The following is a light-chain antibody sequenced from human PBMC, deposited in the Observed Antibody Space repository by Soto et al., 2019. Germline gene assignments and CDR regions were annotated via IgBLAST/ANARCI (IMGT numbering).Light chain of an antibody. CDR1: QTISSW. V-gene: IGKV1-5*03. CDR3: QHYNRYSEA. Sequence: DIQMTQSPSTLSGSVGDRVTITCRASQTISSWVSWYQQKPGKAPKLLIYKASTLKSGVPSRFSGSGSGTEFALTSSSLQPDDFVTYYCQHYNRYSEAFGQGTKVELK. J-gene: IGKJ1*01. CDR2: KAS.